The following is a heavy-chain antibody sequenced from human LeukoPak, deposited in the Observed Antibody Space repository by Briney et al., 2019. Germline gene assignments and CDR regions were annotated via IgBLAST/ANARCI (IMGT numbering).Heavy chain of an antibody. CDR3: ARGGPYSSSWYRPSY. D-gene: IGHD6-13*01. J-gene: IGHJ4*02. Sequence: GGALKISCKGSGCSFTSYWLGWVRQVPGKGLEGMGIIYPCDSDTRYSPSFQAQVTISADKSISTAYLQSSSLKASDTAMYYCARGGPYSSSWYRPSYWGQGTLVTVSS. CDR1: GCSFTSYW. CDR2: IYPCDSDT. V-gene: IGHV5-51*01.